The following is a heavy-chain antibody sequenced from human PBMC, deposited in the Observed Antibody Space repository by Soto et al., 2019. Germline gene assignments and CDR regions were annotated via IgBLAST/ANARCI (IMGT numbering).Heavy chain of an antibody. CDR2: ISAYNGNT. Sequence: ASVKVSCKASGYTFTSYGISWVRQAPGQGLEWMGWISAYNGNTNYAQKLQGRVTMTTDTSTSTAYMELRSLRSDDTAVYYCARDAGLYGSGSYYRRSNYMDVWGKGTTVTVSS. V-gene: IGHV1-18*01. D-gene: IGHD3-10*01. J-gene: IGHJ6*03. CDR1: GYTFTSYG. CDR3: ARDAGLYGSGSYYRRSNYMDV.